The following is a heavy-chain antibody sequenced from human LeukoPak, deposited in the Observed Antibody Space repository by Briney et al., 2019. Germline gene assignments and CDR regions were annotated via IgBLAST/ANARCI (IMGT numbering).Heavy chain of an antibody. J-gene: IGHJ1*01. D-gene: IGHD1-26*01. CDR1: GFTLTASG. Sequence: GGSLRPSCRASGFTLTASGTAGGRQAPGKGLEWVAVISYDGSNKYYADSVKGRFTISRDNSKNTPYLQMNSLRAEDTAVYYCARDHSGRLCVHWGQGTLVTVSS. CDR3: ARDHSGRLCVH. CDR2: ISYDGSNK. V-gene: IGHV3-30*03.